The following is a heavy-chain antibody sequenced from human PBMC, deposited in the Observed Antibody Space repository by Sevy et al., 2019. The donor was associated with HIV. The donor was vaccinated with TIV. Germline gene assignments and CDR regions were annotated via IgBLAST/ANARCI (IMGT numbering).Heavy chain of an antibody. V-gene: IGHV3-30*18. CDR1: GFTFSSYG. J-gene: IGHJ4*02. CDR3: AKGPITMTFGFYFDY. Sequence: GGSLRLSCAASGFTFSSYGMHWVRQAPGKGLEWVAVISNDGSSKYYADSVRGRFTISRDNSKSTLYLQMNSLRPDDTAVYYCAKGPITMTFGFYFDYWGQGTLVTVSS. D-gene: IGHD3-22*01. CDR2: ISNDGSSK.